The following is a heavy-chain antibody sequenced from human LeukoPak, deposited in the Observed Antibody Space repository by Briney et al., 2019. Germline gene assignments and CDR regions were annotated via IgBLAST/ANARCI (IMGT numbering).Heavy chain of an antibody. D-gene: IGHD4-17*01. V-gene: IGHV1-24*01. CDR1: GYTLTELS. Sequence: ASVKVSCKVSGYTLTELSMHCVGQAPGKGGEWMGGFDPEDGETIYAQKFQGRVTMTEDTSTDTAYMELSSLRSEDTAVYYCAKAPFTVTTGYYYYMDVWGKGTTVTVSS. CDR3: AKAPFTVTTGYYYYMDV. CDR2: FDPEDGET. J-gene: IGHJ6*03.